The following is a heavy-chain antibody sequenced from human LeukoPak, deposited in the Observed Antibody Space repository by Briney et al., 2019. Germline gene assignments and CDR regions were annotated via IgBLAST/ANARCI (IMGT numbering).Heavy chain of an antibody. CDR2: INHSGST. Sequence: PSETLSLTCAVYGGSFSGYYWSWIRQPPGKGLEWIGEINHSGSTNYNPSLKSRVTISVDTSKNQFSLKLSSVTAADTAVYYCARGSRIVVRGVIRWGQGTLVTVSS. V-gene: IGHV4-34*01. J-gene: IGHJ4*02. CDR3: ARGSRIVVRGVIR. D-gene: IGHD3-10*01. CDR1: GGSFSGYY.